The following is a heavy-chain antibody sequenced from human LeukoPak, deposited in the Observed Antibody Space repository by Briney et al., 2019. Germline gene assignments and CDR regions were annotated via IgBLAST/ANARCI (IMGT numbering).Heavy chain of an antibody. CDR3: ATVPRVVPAAIQLDY. CDR2: FDPDDGET. Sequence: ASVKVSCKVSGYTLTELSMHWVRQAPGKGLEWMGGFDPDDGETIYAQKVQGRVTMTEDTSTDTAYMELSSLRSEDTAVYYCATVPRVVPAAIQLDYWGQGTLVTVSS. CDR1: GYTLTELS. V-gene: IGHV1-24*01. D-gene: IGHD2-2*01. J-gene: IGHJ4*02.